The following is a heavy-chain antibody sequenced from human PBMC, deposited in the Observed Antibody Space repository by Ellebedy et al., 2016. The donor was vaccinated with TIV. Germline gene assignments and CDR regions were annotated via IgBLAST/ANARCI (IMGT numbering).Heavy chain of an antibody. V-gene: IGHV3-9*01. CDR1: GFSFDEYA. CDR2: ITWNNGFI. CDR3: AKVESITMVRGVMAP. Sequence: SLKISCTGSGFSFDEYAMHWVRQAPGKGLEWVSGITWNNGFIGYADSVKGRFTISRDNSKNTLYLQMNSLRAEDTAEYYCAKVESITMVRGVMAPWGQGTLVTVSS. J-gene: IGHJ5*02. D-gene: IGHD3-10*01.